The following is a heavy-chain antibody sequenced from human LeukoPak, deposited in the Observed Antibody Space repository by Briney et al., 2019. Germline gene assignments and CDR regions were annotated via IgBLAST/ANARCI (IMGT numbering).Heavy chain of an antibody. CDR2: ISAQNGDT. D-gene: IGHD6-13*01. CDR3: VREPAGYSSTWPYDY. V-gene: IGHV1-18*01. Sequence: ASVKVSCKTSGYSFSKFGISWVRQAPGQGHEWMGWISAQNGDTYYAQQVQGRVTMTTDTSTGTAYMELKSLTSDDTAVYYCVREPAGYSSTWPYDYWGQGTLVTVSS. CDR1: GYSFSKFG. J-gene: IGHJ4*02.